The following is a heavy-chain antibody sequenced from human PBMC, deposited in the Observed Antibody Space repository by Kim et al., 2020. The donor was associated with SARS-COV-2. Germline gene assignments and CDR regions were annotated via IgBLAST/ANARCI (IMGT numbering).Heavy chain of an antibody. CDR3: ARAFEYSSSDAFDI. J-gene: IGHJ3*02. Sequence: GRGLEWVAVVWYDGTNKFYADSVEGRFTISRDNSRNALSLQMDDLRVEDTAIYYCARAFEYSSSDAFDIWGQGTMVTVSS. D-gene: IGHD6-6*01. CDR2: VWYDGTNK. V-gene: IGHV3-33*01.